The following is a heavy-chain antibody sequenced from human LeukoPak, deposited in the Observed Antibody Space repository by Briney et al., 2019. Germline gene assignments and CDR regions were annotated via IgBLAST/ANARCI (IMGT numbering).Heavy chain of an antibody. CDR2: IRSKAYGGTT. V-gene: IGHV3-49*04. Sequence: GRSLRLSCTASGFTFGDYAMSWVRQAPGKGLEWVGFIRSKAYGGTTEYAASVKGRFTISRDDSKSIAYLQMNSLKTEDTAVYYCTRDPYPLGYCSSTSCYPWGKGTLVTVSS. CDR3: TRDPYPLGYCSSTSCYP. CDR1: GFTFGDYA. J-gene: IGHJ5*02. D-gene: IGHD2-2*01.